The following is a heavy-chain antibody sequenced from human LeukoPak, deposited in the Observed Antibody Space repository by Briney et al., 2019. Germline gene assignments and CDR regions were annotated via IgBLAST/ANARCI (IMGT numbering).Heavy chain of an antibody. J-gene: IGHJ6*03. CDR3: ARAKRHYYYYMDV. CDR2: INAGNGNT. Sequence: ASVKVSCKASGYTFTSYAMHWVRQAPGQRLEWMGWINAGNGNTKYSQEFRGRVTITRDTSASTAYMELSSLRSEDMAVYYCARAKRHYYYYMDVWGKGTTVTVSS. CDR1: GYTFTSYA. V-gene: IGHV1-3*03. D-gene: IGHD1-1*01.